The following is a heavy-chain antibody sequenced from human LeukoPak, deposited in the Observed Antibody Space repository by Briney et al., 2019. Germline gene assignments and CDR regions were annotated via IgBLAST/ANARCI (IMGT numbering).Heavy chain of an antibody. CDR3: AKEDGYYYDSSGYSPLDY. J-gene: IGHJ4*02. CDR2: ISWNSGSI. Sequence: GGSLRLSCAASGFTFDEYAMHWVRQAPGKGLEWVSGISWNSGSIGYADSVKGRFTISRDNAKNSLYLQMNSLRAEDTALYYCAKEDGYYYDSSGYSPLDYWGQGTLVTVSS. D-gene: IGHD3-22*01. V-gene: IGHV3-9*01. CDR1: GFTFDEYA.